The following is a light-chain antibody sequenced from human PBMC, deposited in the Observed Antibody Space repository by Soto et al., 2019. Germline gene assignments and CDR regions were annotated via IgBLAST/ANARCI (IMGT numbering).Light chain of an antibody. CDR1: SSDVGGYKY. Sequence: QSALTQPASVSGSPGQAITISCTGTSSDVGGYKYVSWYQQHPGKAPKLMIYEVSHRPSGVSNRFSGSTSGNTASLTISGLQAEDEADYYCSSYTSSTTLVFGGGTKLTVL. V-gene: IGLV2-14*01. CDR2: EVS. J-gene: IGLJ2*01. CDR3: SSYTSSTTLV.